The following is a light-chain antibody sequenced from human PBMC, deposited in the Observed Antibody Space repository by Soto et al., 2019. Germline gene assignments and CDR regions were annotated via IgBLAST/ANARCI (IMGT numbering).Light chain of an antibody. J-gene: IGLJ2*01. V-gene: IGLV1-40*01. CDR2: GNS. CDR1: SSNIGAGYD. CDR3: QSYDSSLSGGGV. Sequence: QSVLTQQPSVSGAPGQRVTISCTWSSSNIGAGYDVHWYQQLPGTAPKLLIYGNSNRPSGVPDRFSGSKSGTSASLAITGLQAEDVADYYCQSYDSSLSGGGVFGGGT.